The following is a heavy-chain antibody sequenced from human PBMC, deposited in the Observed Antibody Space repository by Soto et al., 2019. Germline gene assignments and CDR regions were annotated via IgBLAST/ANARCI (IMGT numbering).Heavy chain of an antibody. V-gene: IGHV4-61*01. J-gene: IGHJ4*02. CDR2: IYYSGST. Sequence: KTSETLSLTCTVSGGSVSSGSYYWSWIRQPPGKGLEWIGYIYYSGSTNYNPSLKSRVTISVDTSKNQFSLKLGSVTAADTAVYYCARVPLGIQLWPTKGYFDYWGQGTLVTVSS. CDR3: ARVPLGIQLWPTKGYFDY. CDR1: GGSVSSGSYY. D-gene: IGHD5-18*01.